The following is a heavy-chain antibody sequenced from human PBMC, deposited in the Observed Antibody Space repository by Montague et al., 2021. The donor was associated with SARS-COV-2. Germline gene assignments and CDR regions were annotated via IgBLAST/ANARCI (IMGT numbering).Heavy chain of an antibody. CDR1: GGTVRDYC. V-gene: IGHV4-59*08. D-gene: IGHD1-1*01. Sequence: SETLSLTCTVSGGTVRDYCWNWIRHTPGKGLEWIGYIFNNGYTKYNPSLGSRVTLSVATPGNQFFLSLRSVTASDTATYFFARHSVSEDGTFFRSYFDPWGQGAQVIVSS. CDR3: ARHSVSEDGTFFRSYFDP. CDR2: IFNNGYT. J-gene: IGHJ5*02.